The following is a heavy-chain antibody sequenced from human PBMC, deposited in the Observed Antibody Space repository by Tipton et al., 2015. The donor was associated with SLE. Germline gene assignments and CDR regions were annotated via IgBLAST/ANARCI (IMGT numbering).Heavy chain of an antibody. Sequence: TLSLTCAVSGASISSSNWWIWVRQSPGKGLEWIGEISHRETPRYNPSLKSRVIISLDQSQNQFSLKLNSVTVADTAIYYCARVYSYYYGMDVWGQGTTVTVSS. CDR1: GASISSSNW. CDR3: ARVYSYYYGMDV. J-gene: IGHJ6*02. CDR2: ISHRETP. V-gene: IGHV4-4*02. D-gene: IGHD1-26*01.